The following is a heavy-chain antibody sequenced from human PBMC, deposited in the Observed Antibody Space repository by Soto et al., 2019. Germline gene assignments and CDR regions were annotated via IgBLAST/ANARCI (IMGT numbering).Heavy chain of an antibody. CDR1: GFTFSSYE. V-gene: IGHV3-48*03. D-gene: IGHD3-3*01. J-gene: IGHJ6*02. Sequence: PGGSLRLSCAASGFTFSSYEMNWVRQAPGKGLEWVSYISSSGSTIYYADSVKGRFTISRDNAKNSLYLQMNSLRAEDTAVYYCARVGYDFWSGYYGSVYGMDGWRQGTTATVSS. CDR3: ARVGYDFWSGYYGSVYGMDG. CDR2: ISSSGSTI.